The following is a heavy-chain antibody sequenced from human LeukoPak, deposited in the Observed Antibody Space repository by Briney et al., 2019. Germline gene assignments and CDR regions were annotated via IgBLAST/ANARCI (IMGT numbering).Heavy chain of an antibody. J-gene: IGHJ4*02. V-gene: IGHV3-48*04. Sequence: GGSLRLSCTASGFSFSGHSMNWVRQAPGGGLEWVSFISGDATIIYYADSVRGRFTLSRDNAKNSLCLQMNSLRAGDTAVYYCARNKRATHNYFDYWGQGTLVTVSS. CDR3: ARNKRATHNYFDY. CDR1: GFSFSGHS. CDR2: ISGDATII.